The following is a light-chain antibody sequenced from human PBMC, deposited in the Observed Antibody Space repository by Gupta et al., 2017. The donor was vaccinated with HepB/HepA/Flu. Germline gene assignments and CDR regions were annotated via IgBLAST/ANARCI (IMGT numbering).Light chain of an antibody. CDR2: AIS. J-gene: IGKJ2*01. CDR1: QNIRRY. V-gene: IGKV1-39*01. Sequence: SSLSASVGDRVTITCRASQNIRRYLNWFQRKPGHAPKVLIYAISNLQTGVPSRFSGSGSGTDFTLSISSLQPEDFATYYCQQTDAIPYTFGQGTKLEIK. CDR3: QQTDAIPYT.